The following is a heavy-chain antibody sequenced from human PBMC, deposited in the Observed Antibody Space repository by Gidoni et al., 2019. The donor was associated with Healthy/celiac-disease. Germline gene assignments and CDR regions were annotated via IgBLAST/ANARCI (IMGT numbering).Heavy chain of an antibody. J-gene: IGHJ4*02. CDR1: GFTFSSYA. V-gene: IGHV3-30-3*01. CDR3: ARETPSPGSFDY. Sequence: QVQLVESGGGVVQPGRSLRLSCAAPGFTFSSYAMHWVRQAPGKGLEWVAVISYDGSNKYYADSVKGRFTISRDNSKNTLYLQMNSLRAEDTAVYYCARETPSPGSFDYWGQGTLVTVSS. CDR2: ISYDGSNK.